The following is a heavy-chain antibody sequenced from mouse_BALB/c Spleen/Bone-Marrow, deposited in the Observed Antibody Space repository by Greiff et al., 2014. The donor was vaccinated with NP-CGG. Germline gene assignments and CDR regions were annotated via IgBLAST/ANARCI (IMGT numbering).Heavy chain of an antibody. CDR1: GYTFSSYW. J-gene: IGHJ4*01. CDR2: ILPGSGSN. D-gene: IGHD3-1*01. Sequence: QVQLQQYGAELMKPGASVKISCKATGYTFSSYWIEWVKQRPGHGLEWIGEILPGSGSNKYNEKFKGKATFTADTSSNTAYMQLSSLTSEDSAVYYCATARATSYYGMDYWGQGTSVTVSS. CDR3: ATARATSYYGMDY. V-gene: IGHV1-9*01.